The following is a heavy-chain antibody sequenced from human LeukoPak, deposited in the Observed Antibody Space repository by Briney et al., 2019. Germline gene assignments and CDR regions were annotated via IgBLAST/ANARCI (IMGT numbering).Heavy chain of an antibody. CDR3: ARIDAFDI. CDR1: GFTFSSYE. CDR2: ISSRGSYT. V-gene: IGHV3-48*03. J-gene: IGHJ3*02. Sequence: PVGSLRLSCAASGFTFSSYEMNWVRQAPGKGLEWVSYISSRGSYTYYADSVKGRFTISRDNAKNSLYLQMNSLRAEDTAVYYCARIDAFDIWGQGTMVTVSS.